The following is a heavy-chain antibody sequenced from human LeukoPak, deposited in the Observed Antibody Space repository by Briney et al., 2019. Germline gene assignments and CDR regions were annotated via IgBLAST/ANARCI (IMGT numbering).Heavy chain of an antibody. CDR2: INPNSGGT. CDR3: ARDINDSSGYYIDY. D-gene: IGHD3-22*01. V-gene: IGHV1-2*02. CDR1: GYTFTGYY. J-gene: IGHJ4*02. Sequence: ASVKVSCKASGYTFTGYYMHWVRQALGQRLEWMGWINPNSGGTNYAQKFQGRVTMTRDTSISTAYMELSRLRSDDTAVYYCARDINDSSGYYIDYWGQGTLVTVSS.